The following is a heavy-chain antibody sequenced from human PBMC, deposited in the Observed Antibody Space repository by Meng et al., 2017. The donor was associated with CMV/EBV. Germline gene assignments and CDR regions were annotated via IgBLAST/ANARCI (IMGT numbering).Heavy chain of an antibody. CDR1: GGSISSGDYY. Sequence: LRLSCTVSGGSISSGDYYWSWIRQPPGKGLEWIGYIYYSGSTYYNPSLKSRVTISVDTSKNQFSLKLSSVTAADTAVYYCARAGYCSSTSCPRAEYYYYYYGMDVWGQGTTVTVSS. CDR2: IYYSGST. CDR3: ARAGYCSSTSCPRAEYYYYYYGMDV. D-gene: IGHD2-2*01. J-gene: IGHJ6*02. V-gene: IGHV4-30-4*08.